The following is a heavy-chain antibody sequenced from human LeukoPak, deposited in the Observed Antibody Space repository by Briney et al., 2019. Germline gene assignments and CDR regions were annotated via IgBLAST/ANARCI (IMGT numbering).Heavy chain of an antibody. CDR3: ARGTYYYDSSGYYFDY. D-gene: IGHD3-22*01. V-gene: IGHV4-4*07. CDR2: IYTSGST. CDR1: GGSISSYY. Sequence: TSETLSLTCTVSGGSISSYYWNWIRQPAGKGLEWIGRIYTSGSTNYNPSLKSRVTMSVDTSKNQFSLKLSSVTAADTAVYYCARGTYYYDSSGYYFDYWGQGTLVTVSS. J-gene: IGHJ4*02.